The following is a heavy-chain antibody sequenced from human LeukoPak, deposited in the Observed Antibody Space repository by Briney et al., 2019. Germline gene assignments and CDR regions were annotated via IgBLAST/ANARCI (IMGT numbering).Heavy chain of an antibody. CDR2: INHSGST. D-gene: IGHD5-18*01. Sequence: PSETLSLTCTVSGGSISSYYWSWIRQPPGKGLEWIGEINHSGSTKYNPSLKSRVTISVDTSKNQFSLKLSSVTAADTAVYYCARGGNYGYVYWGQGTLVTVSS. V-gene: IGHV4-34*01. CDR1: GGSISSYY. J-gene: IGHJ4*02. CDR3: ARGGNYGYVY.